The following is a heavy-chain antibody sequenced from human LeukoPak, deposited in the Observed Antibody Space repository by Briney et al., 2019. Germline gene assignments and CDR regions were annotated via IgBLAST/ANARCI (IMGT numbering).Heavy chain of an antibody. J-gene: IGHJ5*02. D-gene: IGHD5-18*01. CDR2: IYSGGTI. Sequence: PPGGSLTLSCAASGFSVRTNYMSWVRQAPGKGLEWVSVIYSGGTIRYADSAKGRFTISRDNSKNTLYLQMNSLRAEDTAVYYCAKGGYSYGHNWFDPWGQGTLVTVSS. CDR1: GFSVRTNY. V-gene: IGHV3-66*02. CDR3: AKGGYSYGHNWFDP.